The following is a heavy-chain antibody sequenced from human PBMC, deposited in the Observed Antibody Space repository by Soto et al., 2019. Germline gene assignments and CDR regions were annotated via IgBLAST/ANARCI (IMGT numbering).Heavy chain of an antibody. V-gene: IGHV3-74*01. CDR2: INSDGSST. CDR3: AKDGNVDTAMGTLPGHYYYYYGMDV. J-gene: IGHJ6*02. Sequence: GGSLRLSCAASGFTFSSYWMHWVRQAPGKGLVWVSRINSDGSSTSYADSVKGRFTISRDNSKNTLYLQMNSLRAEDTAVYYCAKDGNVDTAMGTLPGHYYYYYGMDVWGPGTTV. CDR1: GFTFSSYW. D-gene: IGHD5-18*01.